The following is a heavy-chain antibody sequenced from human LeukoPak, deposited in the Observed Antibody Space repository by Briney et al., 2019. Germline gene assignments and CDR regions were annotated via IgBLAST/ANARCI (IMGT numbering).Heavy chain of an antibody. V-gene: IGHV3-33*01. CDR2: IWYDGRTQ. D-gene: IGHD3-22*01. CDR1: GFTFSTYG. J-gene: IGHJ4*02. CDR3: ARGEYYHESSGYPNY. Sequence: GGSLRLSCAASGFTFSTYGMHWVRQAPGKGLEWVAVIWYDGRTQFYAESVRGRFAVSRDNSKNTLYLQMNSLRAEDTAVYHCARGEYYHESSGYPNYWGQGTLVTVSS.